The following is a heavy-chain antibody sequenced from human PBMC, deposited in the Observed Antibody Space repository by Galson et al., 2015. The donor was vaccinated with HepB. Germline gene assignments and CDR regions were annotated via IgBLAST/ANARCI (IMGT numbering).Heavy chain of an antibody. CDR2: INNDGSYT. J-gene: IGHJ4*02. D-gene: IGHD6-13*01. CDR1: GFTFSWYW. Sequence: LSLSCAASGFTFSWYWMHWVRQVPGKGLVWVARINNDGSYTTYADSVKGRFTISRDNAKNTLYLQMNSPRAEDTALYYCARTRGAAAGIFDYWGQGTLVTVSS. CDR3: ARTRGAAAGIFDY. V-gene: IGHV3-74*01.